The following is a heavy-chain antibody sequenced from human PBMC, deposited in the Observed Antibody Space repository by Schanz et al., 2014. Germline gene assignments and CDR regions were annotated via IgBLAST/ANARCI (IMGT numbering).Heavy chain of an antibody. D-gene: IGHD6-13*01. CDR3: ASSGAGYSSSWDFDY. V-gene: IGHV1-69*02. Sequence: VQLVQSGAEVKKPGSSMKVSCKASGGTFNSYTINWVRQAPGQGLEWMGRIIPILGIANYAQKFQGRVTMTADKSTFTAYMDVSSLRSEDTAVYYCASSGAGYSSSWDFDYWGQGTLVTVSS. CDR2: IIPILGIA. J-gene: IGHJ4*02. CDR1: GGTFNSYT.